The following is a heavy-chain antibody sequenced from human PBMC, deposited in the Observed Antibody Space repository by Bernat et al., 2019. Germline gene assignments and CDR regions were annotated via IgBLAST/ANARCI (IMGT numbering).Heavy chain of an antibody. CDR1: GYTFTSYA. Sequence: QVHLVQSGAEVKKPGASVMVSCKASGYTFTSYAMHWVRQAPGQRLEWMGWINAGNGNTKYSQKFQGRVTITRDTSASTAYMELSSLRSEDTAVYYCARAIFSGWSRGAFDIWGQGTMVTVSS. CDR2: INAGNGNT. J-gene: IGHJ3*02. CDR3: ARAIFSGWSRGAFDI. D-gene: IGHD6-19*01. V-gene: IGHV1-3*01.